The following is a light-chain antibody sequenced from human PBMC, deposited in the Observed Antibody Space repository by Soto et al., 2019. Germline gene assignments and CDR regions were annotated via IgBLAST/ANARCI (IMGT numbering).Light chain of an antibody. Sequence: EIVLTQSPDTLSLSPGERATLSCRASQSVSSSYLAWYQQKPGQAPRLLIYGASSRATGVPDRFSGSGSGTDFTLTISRLEPEDFAVYYCQHYTTSPPAYTFGQGTKLEIQ. J-gene: IGKJ2*01. CDR1: QSVSSSY. CDR3: QHYTTSPPAYT. CDR2: GAS. V-gene: IGKV3-20*01.